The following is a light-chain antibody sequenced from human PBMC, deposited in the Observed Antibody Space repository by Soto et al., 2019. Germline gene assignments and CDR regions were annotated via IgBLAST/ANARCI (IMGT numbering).Light chain of an antibody. CDR3: QQYGTSEII. J-gene: IGKJ5*01. Sequence: EIFLTQSPFTLSLSAVGRATLSCRESQSVSSSYLAWYQQKPGQAPRLLIYGASSRATGIPDRFSGSGSGTDFTLTISRLEPEDFAVFFCQQYGTSEIIFGQGTRLENK. CDR2: GAS. V-gene: IGKV3-20*01. CDR1: QSVSSSY.